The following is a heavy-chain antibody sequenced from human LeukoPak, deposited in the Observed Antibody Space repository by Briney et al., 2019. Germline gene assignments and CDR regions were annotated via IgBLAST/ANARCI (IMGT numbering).Heavy chain of an antibody. V-gene: IGHV4-4*07. J-gene: IGHJ3*02. CDR3: ARGTGSYYNGDAFDI. Sequence: SSETLSLTCTVSGGSISSYYWSWIRQPAGKGLEWIGRIYTSGSTNYNPSLKSRVTMSVDTSKNQFSLKLSSVTAADTAVYYCARGTGSYYNGDAFDIWGQGTRVTVSS. D-gene: IGHD3-10*01. CDR1: GGSISSYY. CDR2: IYTSGST.